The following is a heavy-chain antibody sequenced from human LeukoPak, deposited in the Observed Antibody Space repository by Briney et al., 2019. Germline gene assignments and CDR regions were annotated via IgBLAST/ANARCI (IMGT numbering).Heavy chain of an antibody. CDR3: AKDYSSGSPEYFHH. CDR2: IRGSGHST. V-gene: IGHV3-23*01. CDR1: GFTFSNYA. D-gene: IGHD3-10*01. Sequence: GGSLRLSCAASGFTFSNYAMSWVRQAPGKGLEWVSSIRGSGHSTYYADSVKGRFTIPRDNSKNTLYLQMNSLRAEDTAVYYCAKDYSSGSPEYFHHWGQGTLVTVSS. J-gene: IGHJ1*01.